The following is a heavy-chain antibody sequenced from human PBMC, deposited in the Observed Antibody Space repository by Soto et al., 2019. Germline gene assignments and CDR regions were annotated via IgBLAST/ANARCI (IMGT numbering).Heavy chain of an antibody. CDR1: GGSTRSGGYS. J-gene: IGHJ5*02. D-gene: IGHD2-8*01. Sequence: PSETLSLTCAVSGGSTRSGGYSWSWIRQPPGKGLEWIGYIYHSGSTYYNPSLKSRVTISVDRSKNQFSLKLSSVTAADTAVYYCARWWMYAPRFDPWGQGILVTVSS. CDR2: IYHSGST. CDR3: ARWWMYAPRFDP. V-gene: IGHV4-30-2*01.